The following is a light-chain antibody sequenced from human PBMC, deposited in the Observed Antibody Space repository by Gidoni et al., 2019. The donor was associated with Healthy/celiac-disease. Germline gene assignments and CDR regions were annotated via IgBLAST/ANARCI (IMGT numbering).Light chain of an antibody. CDR3: QQRSTWPPT. J-gene: IGKJ5*01. Sequence: EIVLTQSPATLSSSPGERATLPCRASQSVSSYLAWYQQKPGQAPRLLIYDASNRATGIPARFSGSGSGTDFTLTISSLEPEDFAVYYCQQRSTWPPTFGQXTRLEIK. CDR1: QSVSSY. V-gene: IGKV3-11*01. CDR2: DAS.